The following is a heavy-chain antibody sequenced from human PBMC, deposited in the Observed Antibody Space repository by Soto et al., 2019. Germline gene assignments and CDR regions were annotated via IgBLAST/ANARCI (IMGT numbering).Heavy chain of an antibody. V-gene: IGHV1-18*01. CDR2: ISPYNGHT. Sequence: QVQLVQSAGEVKKPGASVTVSCKASGYSFTSYGISWVRRAPGQGLEWMGWISPYNGHTQFVERFQGRVTMTTDTSTRTAYMELRNLRSDDTAHYYCARDLTIVPATQPRLENYGMYVWGQGTTVIVSS. CDR1: GYSFTSYG. D-gene: IGHD1-26*01. J-gene: IGHJ6*02. CDR3: ARDLTIVPATQPRLENYGMYV.